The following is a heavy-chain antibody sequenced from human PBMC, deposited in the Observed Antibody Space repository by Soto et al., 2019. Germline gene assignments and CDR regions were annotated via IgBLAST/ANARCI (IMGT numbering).Heavy chain of an antibody. J-gene: IGHJ6*02. CDR2: INAGNGNT. CDR3: ARVIGYCSGGSCYSYYGMDV. Sequence: QVQLVQSGAEEKKPGASVKVSCKASGYTFTSYAMHWVRQAPGQRLEWMGWINAGNGNTKYSQKFQGRVTITRDTSASTAYRELSSLRSEDTAVYYCARVIGYCSGGSCYSYYGMDVWGQGTTVTVSS. CDR1: GYTFTSYA. V-gene: IGHV1-3*05. D-gene: IGHD2-15*01.